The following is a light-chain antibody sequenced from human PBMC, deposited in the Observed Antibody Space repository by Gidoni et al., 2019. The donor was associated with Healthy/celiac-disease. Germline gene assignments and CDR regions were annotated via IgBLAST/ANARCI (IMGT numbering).Light chain of an antibody. J-gene: IGKJ4*01. Sequence: DIQLTQSPSSLSASVGDRVTITCRASQGISSYLNWYQQKPGKAPKLLLYAASSLQSGVPSRFSGSGSGTDFTLPISSLQPEDFATYYCQQSYSTPLTFGGGTKVEIK. CDR1: QGISSY. V-gene: IGKV1-39*01. CDR3: QQSYSTPLT. CDR2: AAS.